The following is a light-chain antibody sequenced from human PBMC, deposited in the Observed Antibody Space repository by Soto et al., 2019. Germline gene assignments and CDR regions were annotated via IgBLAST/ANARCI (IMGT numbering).Light chain of an antibody. V-gene: IGKV1D-13*01. CDR2: DAS. CDR1: QGISSA. J-gene: IGKJ4*01. Sequence: AIQLTQSPSSLSASVGDRVTITCRASQGISSALAWYQQKPGQAPKLLIYDASSLESGVPSRFSGSGSGTDFTLTISSLEPEDFAPYYCPQFNNYPLTFGAGTKVEIK. CDR3: PQFNNYPLT.